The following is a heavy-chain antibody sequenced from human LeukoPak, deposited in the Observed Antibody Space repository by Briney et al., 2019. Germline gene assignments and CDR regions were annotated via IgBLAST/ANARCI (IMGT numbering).Heavy chain of an antibody. CDR3: ALHDDSSGYYHEGGDY. CDR1: GGSISSSSYY. Sequence: SETLSLTCTVSGGSISSSSYYWGWIRQPPGKGLEWIGSIYYSGSTYYNPSLKSRVTISVDTSKNQFSLKLSSVTAADTAVYYCALHDDSSGYYHEGGDYWGQGTLVTVSS. V-gene: IGHV4-39*07. D-gene: IGHD3-22*01. CDR2: IYYSGST. J-gene: IGHJ4*02.